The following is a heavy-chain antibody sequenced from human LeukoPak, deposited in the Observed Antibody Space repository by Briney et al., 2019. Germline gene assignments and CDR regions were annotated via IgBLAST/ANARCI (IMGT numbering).Heavy chain of an antibody. Sequence: GGSLRLSCVASGFTFSSYWMSWVRQAPGKGLEWVANIKQDGSEKYYVDSVKGRFTISRDNAKNSLYLQMNSLRAEDTAVYYCARGAFFEWLLSDAFDVWGQGTLVTVSS. CDR1: GFTFSSYW. V-gene: IGHV3-7*01. D-gene: IGHD3-3*01. CDR3: ARGAFFEWLLSDAFDV. J-gene: IGHJ3*01. CDR2: IKQDGSEK.